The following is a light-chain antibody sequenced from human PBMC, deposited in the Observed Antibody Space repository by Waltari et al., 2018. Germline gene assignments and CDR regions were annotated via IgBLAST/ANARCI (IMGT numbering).Light chain of an antibody. CDR3: QQYYSTPYT. CDR1: QSVLYSSNNKNY. V-gene: IGKV4-1*01. CDR2: WAS. Sequence: DIVMTQSPDSLAVSLGERATINCKSSQSVLYSSNNKNYLAWYQQKPGQPPKLPIYWASTRESGVPARFSGSGSGTDFTLTISSLQAEDVAVYYCQQYYSTPYTFGQGTKLEIK. J-gene: IGKJ2*01.